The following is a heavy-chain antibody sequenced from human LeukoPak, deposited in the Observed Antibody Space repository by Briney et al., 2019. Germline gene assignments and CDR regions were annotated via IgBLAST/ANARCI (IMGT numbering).Heavy chain of an antibody. CDR3: ARVERPYGGIDY. Sequence: SETLSLTCTVSGGSLSSYYWSWIRRPAGKGLEWIGRIYTSGSTNYNPSLKSRVTMSVDTSKNQFSLKLSSVTAADTAVYYCARVERPYGGIDYWGQGTLVTVSS. V-gene: IGHV4-4*07. D-gene: IGHD4-23*01. J-gene: IGHJ4*02. CDR1: GGSLSSYY. CDR2: IYTSGST.